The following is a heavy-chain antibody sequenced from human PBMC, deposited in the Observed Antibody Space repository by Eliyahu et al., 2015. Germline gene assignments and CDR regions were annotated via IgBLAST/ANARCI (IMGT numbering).Heavy chain of an antibody. CDR1: GFXFSXYS. CDR3: ARDRYYYGSEGGWFDP. Sequence: EVQLVESGGGLVKPGGSLRLSCAASGFXFSXYSMNWVRQAPGKGLEWVSSISSSSSYIYYADSVKGRFTISRDNAKNSLYLQMNSLRAEDTAVYYCARDRYYYGSEGGWFDPWGQGTLVTVSS. CDR2: ISSSSSYI. V-gene: IGHV3-21*01. D-gene: IGHD3-10*01. J-gene: IGHJ5*02.